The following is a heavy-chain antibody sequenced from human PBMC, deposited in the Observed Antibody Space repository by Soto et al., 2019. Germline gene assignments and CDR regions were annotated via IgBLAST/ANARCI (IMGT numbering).Heavy chain of an antibody. CDR1: GFTFSTYG. J-gene: IGHJ6*02. CDR3: AKEGNYFDILTGYRSYYGMDV. Sequence: QVQLVESGGGVVQPGRSLRLSCAASGFTFSTYGMHWVRQAPGKGLEWVAVISYDGSNKYYADSVKGRFAISRDNSKNTVDLQKNSLRTEDTAVYYCAKEGNYFDILTGYRSYYGMDVWGQGTTVTVSS. D-gene: IGHD3-9*01. CDR2: ISYDGSNK. V-gene: IGHV3-30*18.